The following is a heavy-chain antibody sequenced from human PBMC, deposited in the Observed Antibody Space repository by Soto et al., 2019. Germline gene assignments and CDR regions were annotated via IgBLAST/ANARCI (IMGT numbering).Heavy chain of an antibody. CDR1: GDSVSSNSAT. V-gene: IGHV6-1*01. CDR2: TYYGSKWYN. Sequence: SQTLSLTCVISGDSVSSNSATWNWIRQSPSRGLEWLGRTYYGSKWYNEYAVSVKSRITINPDTSKNQFSMQLNSVTPEDTAVYYCARATRTCFDPWGQGTLVTVSS. D-gene: IGHD4-17*01. J-gene: IGHJ5*02. CDR3: ARATRTCFDP.